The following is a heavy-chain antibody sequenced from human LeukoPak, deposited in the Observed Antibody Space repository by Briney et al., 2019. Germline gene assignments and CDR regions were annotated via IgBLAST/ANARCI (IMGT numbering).Heavy chain of an antibody. D-gene: IGHD3-22*01. CDR2: IYYSGST. V-gene: IGHV4-39*01. Sequence: SETLSLTCTVSGGSISSSIYYWGWIRQPPGKGLEWIGSIYYSGSTYYNPSLKSRVTISVDTSKNQFSLKLSSVTAADTAVYYCASSYYYDSSGYSANWYFDLWGRGTLVTVSS. J-gene: IGHJ2*01. CDR1: GGSISSSIYY. CDR3: ASSYYYDSSGYSANWYFDL.